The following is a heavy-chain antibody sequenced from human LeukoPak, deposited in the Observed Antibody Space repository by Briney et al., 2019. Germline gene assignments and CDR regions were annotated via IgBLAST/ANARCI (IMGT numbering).Heavy chain of an antibody. D-gene: IGHD5-18*01. V-gene: IGHV4-34*01. CDR3: ARGPIQLWPRYYERKFDY. CDR1: GGSFSGYY. Sequence: TSETLSLTCAVYGGSFSGYYWSWIRQPPGKGLEWIGEINHSGSTNYNPSLKSRVTISVDTSKNQFSLKLSSVTAADTAVYYCARGPIQLWPRYYERKFDYWGQGTLVTVSS. CDR2: INHSGST. J-gene: IGHJ4*02.